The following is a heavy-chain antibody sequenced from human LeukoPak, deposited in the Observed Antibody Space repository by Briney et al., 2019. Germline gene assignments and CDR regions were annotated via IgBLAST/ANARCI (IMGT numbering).Heavy chain of an antibody. CDR2: IYYSGST. J-gene: IGHJ3*02. CDR3: ARDPYRATTALDAFDI. CDR1: GGSISSGDYY. D-gene: IGHD1-26*01. V-gene: IGHV4-30-4*08. Sequence: SQTLSLTCTVSGGSISSGDYYWSWIRQPPGKGLEWIGYIYYSGSTYYNPSLKSRVTISVDTSKNQFSLKLSSVTAADTAVYYCARDPYRATTALDAFDIWGQGTMVTVS.